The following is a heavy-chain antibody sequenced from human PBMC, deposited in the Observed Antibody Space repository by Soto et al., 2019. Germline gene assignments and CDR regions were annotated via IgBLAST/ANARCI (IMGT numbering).Heavy chain of an antibody. J-gene: IGHJ6*02. D-gene: IGHD3-10*01. CDR1: GFSVSSDY. CDR3: TRAGSDPGNFYISNYYAMDV. Sequence: PWGSLRLSCAASGFSVSSDYMSWVRQAPGKGPEWVSLIYSGVDTYYADSVKGRFTISRDISSNTIYLHMTSLRADDTAIYYCTRAGSDPGNFYISNYYAMDVWGRGTTVTVSS. CDR2: IYSGVDT. V-gene: IGHV3-53*01.